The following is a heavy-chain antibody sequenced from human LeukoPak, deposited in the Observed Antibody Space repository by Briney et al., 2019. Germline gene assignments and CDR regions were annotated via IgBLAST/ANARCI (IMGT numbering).Heavy chain of an antibody. J-gene: IGHJ4*02. CDR3: SRHILGPPGFDF. V-gene: IGHV4-4*02. CDR1: GGSIGSGDW. D-gene: IGHD1-26*01. CDR2: IYHDWST. Sequence: SGTLSLTCDVSGGSIGSGDWWSWVRQPPGMGLEWIGQIYHDWSTYYNPSLKSRVTISMDKSKNQLSLKVNSVTAADTALYYCSRHILGPPGFDFWGQGTLVT.